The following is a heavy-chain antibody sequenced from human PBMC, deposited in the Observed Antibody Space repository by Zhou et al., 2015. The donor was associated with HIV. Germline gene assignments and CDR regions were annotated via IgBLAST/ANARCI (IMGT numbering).Heavy chain of an antibody. J-gene: IGHJ4*02. Sequence: QVQLVQSGAEVKKPGSSVRVSCKASGGTFSSYAISWMRQAPGQGLEWMGGIIPIFGTANYAQKFQGRVTISADKSTNTAYMELSSLRSEDTAVYFCARDGRAYCGADCYSRISFDYWGQGTLVTVSS. CDR3: ARDGRAYCGADCYSRISFDY. V-gene: IGHV1-69*06. D-gene: IGHD2-21*02. CDR2: IIPIFGTA. CDR1: GGTFSSYA.